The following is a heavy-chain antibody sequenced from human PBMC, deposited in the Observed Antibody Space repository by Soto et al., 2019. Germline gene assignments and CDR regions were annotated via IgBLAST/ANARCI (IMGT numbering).Heavy chain of an antibody. CDR3: AHRILRTVFGLVTTTAIYFDF. V-gene: IGHV2-5*02. CDR2: IYWDDDK. Sequence: QITLNESGPTVVKPAETLTLTCTFSGFSLTTSGVGVGWIRQSPGKAPEWLALIYWDDDKGYSASLKTRLTITKDPSNNQVVLTMASVDPADTATYYCAHRILRTVFGLVTTTAIYFDFWGQGTPVVVSS. J-gene: IGHJ4*02. D-gene: IGHD3-3*01. CDR1: GFSLTTSGVG.